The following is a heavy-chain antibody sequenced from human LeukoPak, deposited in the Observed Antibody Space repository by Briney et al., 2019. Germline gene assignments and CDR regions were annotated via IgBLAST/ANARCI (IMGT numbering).Heavy chain of an antibody. CDR1: GGSFSGYY. CDR2: INHSGST. V-gene: IGHV4-34*01. Sequence: SETLSLTCAVYGGSFSGYYWSWIRQPPGKGLEWIGEINHSGSTNYNPSLKSRVTISVDTSKNQFSLKLSSVTAADTAVYYCARAQSGLTTFGVVRRAIHNWFDPWGQGTLVTVSS. J-gene: IGHJ5*02. CDR3: ARAQSGLTTFGVVRRAIHNWFDP. D-gene: IGHD3-3*01.